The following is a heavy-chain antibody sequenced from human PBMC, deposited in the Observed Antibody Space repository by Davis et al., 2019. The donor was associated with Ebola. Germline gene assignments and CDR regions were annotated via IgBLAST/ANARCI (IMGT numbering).Heavy chain of an antibody. CDR2: INSDGSTT. CDR3: ARDSDYGYYHGMDV. D-gene: IGHD4-17*01. J-gene: IGHJ6*02. Sequence: HTGGSLRLSCAASGFTFNNYWMHWVRQAPGKGLVWVSRINSDGSTTTYADSVKGRFTISRDNAKNTLYLQMNSLRAEDTAVYYCARDSDYGYYHGMDVCGQGTTVTVSS. V-gene: IGHV3-74*01. CDR1: GFTFNNYW.